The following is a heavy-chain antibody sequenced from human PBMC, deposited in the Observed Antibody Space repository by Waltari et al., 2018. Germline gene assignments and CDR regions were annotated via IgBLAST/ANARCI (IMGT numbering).Heavy chain of an antibody. CDR3: ARDWFGETF. Sequence: EVQLVESGGGLVQPGGSLRLSCAASGFAFSDYSMNWVRQAPGKGLEWISYISSTGSTMYHADSLRGRFSISRDNAQNSLFLHMNSLRVEDTAVYYCARDWFGETFWGQGTLVTVSS. CDR2: ISSTGSTM. J-gene: IGHJ4*02. D-gene: IGHD3-10*01. V-gene: IGHV3-48*04. CDR1: GFAFSDYS.